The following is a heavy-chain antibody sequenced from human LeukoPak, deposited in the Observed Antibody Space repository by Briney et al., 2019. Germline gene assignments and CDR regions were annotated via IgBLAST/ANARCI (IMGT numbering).Heavy chain of an antibody. CDR3: ARGALGLIPFDY. D-gene: IGHD2-21*01. CDR1: GYTFTSYD. V-gene: IGHV1-8*01. Sequence: ASVKVSCKASGYTFTSYDINWVRQATGQGLEWMGWMSPNSGNTGYAQKFQGRVTMTRNTSISTAYMELSSLRSEDTAVYYCARGALGLIPFDYWGQGTLVTVSS. J-gene: IGHJ4*02. CDR2: MSPNSGNT.